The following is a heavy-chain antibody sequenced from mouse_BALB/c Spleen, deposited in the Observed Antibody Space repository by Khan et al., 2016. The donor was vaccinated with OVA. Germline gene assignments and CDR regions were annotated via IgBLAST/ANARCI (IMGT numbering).Heavy chain of an antibody. D-gene: IGHD1-1*02. CDR3: ASAGYGGFAY. J-gene: IGHJ3*01. CDR2: ISDGGSYT. Sequence: EVELVESGGGLVKPGGSLKLSCAASGFTFSDYYMYWVRQTPEKRLEWVATISDGGSYTYYPDSVKGRFTISRDTAKNTLYLQMSSLKSEDTAMYYCASAGYGGFAYWGQGTLVTVSA. V-gene: IGHV5-4*02. CDR1: GFTFSDYY.